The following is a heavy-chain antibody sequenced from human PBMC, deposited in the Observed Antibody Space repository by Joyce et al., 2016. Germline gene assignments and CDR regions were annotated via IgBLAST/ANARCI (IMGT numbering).Heavy chain of an antibody. CDR2: ISTGDSDT. D-gene: IGHD1-14*01. J-gene: IGHJ4*02. Sequence: EVQLVQSGPEVKKPGESLKISCKGSGYRFSRYWIGWVRQMPGKGLDWIGIISTGDSDTKYSPSFQGQVSFSVDKSTNTAYLQWSSLKASDTAMYYCARHQKPDLGDIWGQGTLVIVSS. CDR3: ARHQKPDLGDI. CDR1: GYRFSRYW. V-gene: IGHV5-51*01.